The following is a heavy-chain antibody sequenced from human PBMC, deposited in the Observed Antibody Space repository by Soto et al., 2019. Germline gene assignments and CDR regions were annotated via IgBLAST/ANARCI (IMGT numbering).Heavy chain of an antibody. CDR3: ATGQYYYDSSGYYYS. CDR2: ISSSSSYT. Sequence: QVQLVESGGGLVKPGGSLRLSCAASGFTFSDYYMSWIRQAPGKGLEWVSYISSSSSYTNYADSVKGRFTISRDNAKSSLYLQMNSLRAEDTAVYYCATGQYYYDSSGYYYSWCQGTLVTVSS. D-gene: IGHD3-22*01. CDR1: GFTFSDYY. J-gene: IGHJ4*02. V-gene: IGHV3-11*05.